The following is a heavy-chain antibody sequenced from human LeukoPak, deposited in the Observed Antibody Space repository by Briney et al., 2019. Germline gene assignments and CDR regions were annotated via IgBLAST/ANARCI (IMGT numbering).Heavy chain of an antibody. CDR1: GGSISSSSYY. V-gene: IGHV4-39*07. Sequence: SETLSLTCTVSGGSISSSSYYWGWIRQPPGKGLEWIGSIYYSGSTYYNPSLKSRVTISVDTSKNQFSLKLSSVTAADTAVYYCARDRIMITFGGVIAIDAFDIWGQGTMVTVSS. D-gene: IGHD3-16*02. J-gene: IGHJ3*02. CDR2: IYYSGST. CDR3: ARDRIMITFGGVIAIDAFDI.